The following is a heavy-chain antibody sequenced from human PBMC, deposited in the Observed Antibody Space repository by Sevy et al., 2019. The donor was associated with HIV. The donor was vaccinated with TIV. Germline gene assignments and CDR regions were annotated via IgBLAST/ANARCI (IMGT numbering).Heavy chain of an antibody. J-gene: IGHJ6*02. V-gene: IGHV3-30*02. Sequence: GGSLRVSCAASGFTFSSYGMHWVRQAPGKGLEWVAFIRYDGNNKYYTGSVKGRFTISRDNSKNTLYLQMNSLRAEDTAVYYCAKGREQGYYYGMDVWGQGTTVTVSS. CDR1: GFTFSSYG. CDR3: AKGREQGYYYGMDV. D-gene: IGHD1-26*01. CDR2: IRYDGNNK.